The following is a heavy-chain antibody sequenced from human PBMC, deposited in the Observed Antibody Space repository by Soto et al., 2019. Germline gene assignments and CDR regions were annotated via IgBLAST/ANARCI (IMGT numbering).Heavy chain of an antibody. Sequence: QVQLQESGPGLVKTSETLSLTCTVSGGSISSYYWSWIRQPPGKGLEWIGYIYYSGSTNYNPSLKSRVTISVDTSKNQFSLKLSSVTAADTAVYYCARWYGGSLDYWGQGTLVTVSS. CDR1: GGSISSYY. CDR3: ARWYGGSLDY. CDR2: IYYSGST. J-gene: IGHJ4*02. V-gene: IGHV4-59*01. D-gene: IGHD4-17*01.